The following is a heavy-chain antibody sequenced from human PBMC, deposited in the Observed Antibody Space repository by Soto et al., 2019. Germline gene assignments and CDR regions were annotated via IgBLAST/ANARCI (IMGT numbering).Heavy chain of an antibody. CDR1: GGSVSSGSYY. D-gene: IGHD5-18*01. CDR2: IYYSGST. V-gene: IGHV4-61*01. CDR3: ATEEYSYGRLAVYYGMDV. J-gene: IGHJ6*02. Sequence: SETLSLTCTVSGGSVSSGSYYWSWIRQPPGKGLEWIGYIYYSGSTNYNPSLKSRVTISVDTSKNQFSLKLSSVTAADTAVCYCATEEYSYGRLAVYYGMDVWGQGTTVTVSS.